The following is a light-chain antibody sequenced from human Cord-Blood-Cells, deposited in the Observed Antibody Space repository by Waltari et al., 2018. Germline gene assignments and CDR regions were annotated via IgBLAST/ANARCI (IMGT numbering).Light chain of an antibody. CDR3: QQRSNWPPIT. Sequence: EIVLTQSPATLPSSPGERATLSCRASQSVSSYLAWYQQKPGQAPRLLIYDASNRATGIPARFSGSGSGTDFTLTISSLEPEDFAVYYCQQRSNWPPITFGQGTRLEIK. CDR1: QSVSSY. CDR2: DAS. J-gene: IGKJ5*01. V-gene: IGKV3-11*01.